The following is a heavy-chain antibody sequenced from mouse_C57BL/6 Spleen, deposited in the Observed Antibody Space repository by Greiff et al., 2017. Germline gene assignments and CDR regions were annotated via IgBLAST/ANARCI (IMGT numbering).Heavy chain of an antibody. D-gene: IGHD1-1*01. CDR3: ARHYYGSSYDYYALDY. J-gene: IGHJ4*01. Sequence: QVQLKQSGAELVKPGASVKLSCKASGYTFTEYIIYWVKQRSGQGLEWIGWFYPGSGSIKYNEKFKDKATLTADKSSSTVYMELSILTSEDSAVYFCARHYYGSSYDYYALDYWGQGTSVTVSS. CDR2: FYPGSGSI. V-gene: IGHV1-62-2*01. CDR1: GYTFTEYI.